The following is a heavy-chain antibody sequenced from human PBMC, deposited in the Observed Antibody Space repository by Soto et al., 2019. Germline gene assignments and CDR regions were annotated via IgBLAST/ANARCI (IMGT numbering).Heavy chain of an antibody. CDR2: IIPIFNST. CDR3: AREGRGKKAGYNGLVSLGY. Sequence: SVKVSCKVSGSRFSNYVISWVRQAPGHGLEWLGRIIPIFNSTKYAQSFQGRVTITADKYTSTASLELSSLRSDDTAVYYCAREGRGKKAGYNGLVSLGYWGQGTLVTVSS. J-gene: IGHJ4*02. V-gene: IGHV1-69*06. D-gene: IGHD2-2*02. CDR1: GSRFSNYV.